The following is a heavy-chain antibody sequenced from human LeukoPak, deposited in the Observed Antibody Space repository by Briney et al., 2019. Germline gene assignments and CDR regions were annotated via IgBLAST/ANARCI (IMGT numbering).Heavy chain of an antibody. J-gene: IGHJ4*02. Sequence: GGSLRLSCAASEFTFSSYAMHWVRQAPGKGLEWVAVISYDGSNKYYADSVKGRFTISRDNSKNTLYLQMNSLRAEDTAVYYCAKDSSSWTKYYDYWGQGTLVTVSS. CDR3: AKDSSSWTKYYDY. D-gene: IGHD6-13*01. CDR1: EFTFSSYA. V-gene: IGHV3-30-3*01. CDR2: ISYDGSNK.